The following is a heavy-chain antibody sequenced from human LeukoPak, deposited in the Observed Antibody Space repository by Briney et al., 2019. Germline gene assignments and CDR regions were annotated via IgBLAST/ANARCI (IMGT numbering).Heavy chain of an antibody. CDR3: AGKPAAFYFDY. Sequence: GGSLRLSCTASGLAFSSYGMHWARQAPGKGLEWVAFMQYDGSQIYYADSVKGRFTISRDNSKNALYLQMNSLRPEDTAVYYCAGKPAAFYFDYWGQGTLVTVSS. D-gene: IGHD2-2*01. CDR2: MQYDGSQI. J-gene: IGHJ4*02. CDR1: GLAFSSYG. V-gene: IGHV3-30*02.